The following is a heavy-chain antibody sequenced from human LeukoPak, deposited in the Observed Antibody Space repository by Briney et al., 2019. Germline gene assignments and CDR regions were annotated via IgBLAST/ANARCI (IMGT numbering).Heavy chain of an antibody. CDR3: ARPIITFGGVRYGMDV. V-gene: IGHV3-66*01. CDR1: GYTVSSNY. CDR2: IYTGGNT. D-gene: IGHD3-16*01. Sequence: GGSLRLSCAASGYTVSSNYVTWVRQAPGKGLEWVRAIYTGGNTYYADSVKGRFTISRDNSKNMLYLQMDSLRAEDTAVYYCARPIITFGGVRYGMDVWGQGTTVTVSS. J-gene: IGHJ6*02.